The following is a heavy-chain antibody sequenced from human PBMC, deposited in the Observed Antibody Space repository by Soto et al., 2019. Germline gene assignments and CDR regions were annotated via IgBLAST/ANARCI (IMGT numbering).Heavy chain of an antibody. CDR2: VSGHDGNT. Sequence: ASVKVSCKTSGYTFINHGSSWVRQAPGRGLEWMGCVSGHDGNTKYAQKFKGRVTMTTETSTSTAYMELRSLTSDDTAMYFCARDSYPLGYYFDYWGQGTLVAVCS. V-gene: IGHV1-18*04. CDR3: ARDSYPLGYYFDY. J-gene: IGHJ4*02. D-gene: IGHD2-2*01. CDR1: GYTFINHG.